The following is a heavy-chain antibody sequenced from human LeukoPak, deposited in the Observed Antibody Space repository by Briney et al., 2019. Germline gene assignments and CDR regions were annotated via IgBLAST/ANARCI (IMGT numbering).Heavy chain of an antibody. CDR2: ISSSSGTI. D-gene: IGHD3-10*01. V-gene: IGHV3-48*02. Sequence: GGSLRLSCAGSGFTLSNYAMNWVRQAPGKGLEWVSYISSSSGTIYYADSVKGRSTISRDNAKNSLYLQMNSLRDEDTAVYYCAREKFYGSGVDYWGQGTLVTVSS. CDR3: AREKFYGSGVDY. CDR1: GFTLSNYA. J-gene: IGHJ4*02.